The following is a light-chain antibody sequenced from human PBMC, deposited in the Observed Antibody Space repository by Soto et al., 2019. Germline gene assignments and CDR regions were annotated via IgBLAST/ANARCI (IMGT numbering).Light chain of an antibody. CDR2: GAS. CDR3: QQYGSSPLT. J-gene: IGKJ5*01. V-gene: IGKV3-20*01. CDR1: QSVSSSY. Sequence: LTQSPGTRAFSSGERTPLSCSTSQSVSSSYLVWYQQKPGQAPRLLIYGASSRATGIPDRFSGSGSGTDFTLTISRLEPEDFAVYYCQQYGSSPLTFGQGTRLEIK.